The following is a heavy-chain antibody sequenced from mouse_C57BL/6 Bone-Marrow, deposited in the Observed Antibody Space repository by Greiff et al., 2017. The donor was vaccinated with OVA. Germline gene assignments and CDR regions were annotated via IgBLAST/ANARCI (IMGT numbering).Heavy chain of an antibody. V-gene: IGHV1-26*01. CDR3: ASCYYYGYFDV. J-gene: IGHJ1*03. CDR1: GYTFTDYY. D-gene: IGHD1-1*01. CDR2: INPNNGGT. Sequence: EVQLQQSGPELVKPGASVKISCKASGYTFTDYYMNWVKQSHGKSLEWIGDINPNNGGTSYNQKFKGKATLTVDKSSSTAYMELRSLTSEDSAVYYCASCYYYGYFDVWGTGTTVTVSS.